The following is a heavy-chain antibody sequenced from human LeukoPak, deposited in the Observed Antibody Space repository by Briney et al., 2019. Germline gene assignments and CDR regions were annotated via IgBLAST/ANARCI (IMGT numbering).Heavy chain of an antibody. CDR2: IRYDGSNK. V-gene: IGHV3-30*02. CDR3: ARVGRSGGVFDS. Sequence: GGPLSPSFAASGSTFISYVRHWVPKPQGKGLGGVAFIRYDGSNKYYADSVKGRFTISRDNSKNTLYLQMNSLRAEDTAVYYCARVGRSGGVFDSWGQGTLVTVSS. D-gene: IGHD3-10*01. CDR1: GSTFISYV. J-gene: IGHJ4*02.